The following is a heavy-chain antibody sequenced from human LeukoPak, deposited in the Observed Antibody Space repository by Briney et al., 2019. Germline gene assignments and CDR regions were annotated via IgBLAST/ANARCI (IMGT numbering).Heavy chain of an antibody. Sequence: PGGSLRLSCAASGFTFSSYAMSWVRQAPGKGLEWVSAISGSGGSTYYADSVKGRFTISRDNSKNTLYLQMNSLRAEDTAVYYCAKDRSHCGGDCSSVLNEYFQHWGQGTLVTVSS. D-gene: IGHD2-21*01. CDR2: ISGSGGST. CDR3: AKDRSHCGGDCSSVLNEYFQH. J-gene: IGHJ1*01. CDR1: GFTFSSYA. V-gene: IGHV3-23*01.